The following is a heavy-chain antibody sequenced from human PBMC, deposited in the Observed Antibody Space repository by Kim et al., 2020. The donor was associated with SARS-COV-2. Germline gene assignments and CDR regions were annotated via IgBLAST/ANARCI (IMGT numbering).Heavy chain of an antibody. CDR2: ISSSSSYI. Sequence: GGSLRLSCAASGFTFSSYSMNWVRQAPGKGLEWVSSISSSSSYIYYADSVKGRFTISRDNAKNSLYLQMNSLRAEDTAVYYCARNLAKFYYYYGMDVWGQGTTVTVSS. V-gene: IGHV3-21*01. CDR1: GFTFSSYS. J-gene: IGHJ6*02. CDR3: ARNLAKFYYYYGMDV.